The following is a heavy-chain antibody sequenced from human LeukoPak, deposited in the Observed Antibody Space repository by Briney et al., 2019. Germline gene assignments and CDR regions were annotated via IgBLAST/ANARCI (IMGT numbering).Heavy chain of an antibody. V-gene: IGHV3-21*01. D-gene: IGHD3-3*01. CDR1: GFTFSSYS. Sequence: GGSLRLSCAASGFTFSSYSMNWVRQAPGKGLEWVSSISSSSSYIYCADSVKGRFTISRDNAKNSLYLQMNSLRAEDTAVYYCASGYYDFWSGYSPYYYYGMDVWGQGTTVTVSS. CDR2: ISSSSSYI. CDR3: ASGYYDFWSGYSPYYYYGMDV. J-gene: IGHJ6*02.